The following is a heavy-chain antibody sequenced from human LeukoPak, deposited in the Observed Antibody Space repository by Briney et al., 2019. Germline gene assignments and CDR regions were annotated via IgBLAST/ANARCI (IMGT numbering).Heavy chain of an antibody. V-gene: IGHV1-18*04. CDR3: ARPYGSGSYYNSPLDY. CDR2: ISAYNGNT. J-gene: IGHJ4*02. Sequence: ASVKVSCKASGYTFTSYGISWVRQAPGQGPEWMGWISAYNGNTNYAQKLQGRVTMTTDTSTSTAYMELRSLRSDDTAVYYCARPYGSGSYYNSPLDYWGQGTLVTVSS. D-gene: IGHD3-10*01. CDR1: GYTFTSYG.